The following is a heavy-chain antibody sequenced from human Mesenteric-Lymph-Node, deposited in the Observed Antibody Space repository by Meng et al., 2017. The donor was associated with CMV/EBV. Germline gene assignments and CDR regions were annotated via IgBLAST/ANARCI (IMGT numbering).Heavy chain of an antibody. D-gene: IGHD2-15*01. Sequence: GGSLRLSCAASGFTFDDYAMHWVRQAPGKGLEWVSGISWNSGSIGYADSVKGRFTISRDNAKNSLYLQMNSLRAEDMALYYCVKDIYSGTNYYYYYYAMDVWGQGTTVTVSS. V-gene: IGHV3-9*03. J-gene: IGHJ6*02. CDR2: ISWNSGSI. CDR3: VKDIYSGTNYYYYYYAMDV. CDR1: GFTFDDYA.